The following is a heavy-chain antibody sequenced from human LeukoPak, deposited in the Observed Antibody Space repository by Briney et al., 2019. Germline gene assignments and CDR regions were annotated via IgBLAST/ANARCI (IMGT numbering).Heavy chain of an antibody. CDR3: ARGKTLAGTMGDNYFHH. D-gene: IGHD6-13*01. J-gene: IGHJ1*01. Sequence: SETLSLTCTVSSDSISSYYWSWIRQPAGKGLEWIRRFYASGTTNYNPSLKSRVTMSLDTSKNQFSLKLRSVTAADTAVYYCARGKTLAGTMGDNYFHHWGQGTLVTVSS. CDR2: FYASGTT. V-gene: IGHV4-4*07. CDR1: SDSISSYY.